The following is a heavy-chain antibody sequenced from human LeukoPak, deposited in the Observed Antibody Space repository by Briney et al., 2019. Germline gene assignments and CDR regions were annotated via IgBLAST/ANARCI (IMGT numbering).Heavy chain of an antibody. D-gene: IGHD2-21*02. J-gene: IGHJ4*02. V-gene: IGHV3-74*01. Sequence: GGSLRLSCAASGFTFSSYWMHWVRQAPGKGLVWVSRINSDGSRTSYADSVKGRFTISRDNAKNTLYLQMNSLRAEDTAVYYWAREILYCGGDCYYDYWGQGTLVTVSS. CDR3: AREILYCGGDCYYDY. CDR2: INSDGSRT. CDR1: GFTFSSYW.